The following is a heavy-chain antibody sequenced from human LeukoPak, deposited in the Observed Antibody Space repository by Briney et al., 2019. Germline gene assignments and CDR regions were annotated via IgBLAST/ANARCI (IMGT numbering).Heavy chain of an antibody. CDR2: IYHSGST. V-gene: IGHV4-4*02. CDR1: GGSISSSNW. Sequence: RSGTLSLTCAVSGGSISSSNWRSWVRQPPGKGLEWIGEIYHSGSTNYNPSLKSRVTISVDKSKNQFSLKLSSVTAADTAVYYCAREYRDFWSGSLYYYYYMDVWGKGTTVTVSS. J-gene: IGHJ6*03. D-gene: IGHD3-3*01. CDR3: AREYRDFWSGSLYYYYYMDV.